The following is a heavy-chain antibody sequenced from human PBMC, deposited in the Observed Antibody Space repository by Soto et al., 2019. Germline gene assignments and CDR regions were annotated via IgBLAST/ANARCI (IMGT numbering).Heavy chain of an antibody. J-gene: IGHJ4*02. Sequence: GGSLRLSCAASGFKFSNYAMSWVRQAPGKGLGWVSLISATGGGTYYADSVKGRFTISRDNSHNTLYLQVHSLTAEDTAVYYCAKDRRAGGNSAFYFDFWGQGAQVTVSS. CDR2: ISATGGGT. D-gene: IGHD3-16*01. CDR1: GFKFSNYA. CDR3: AKDRRAGGNSAFYFDF. V-gene: IGHV3-23*01.